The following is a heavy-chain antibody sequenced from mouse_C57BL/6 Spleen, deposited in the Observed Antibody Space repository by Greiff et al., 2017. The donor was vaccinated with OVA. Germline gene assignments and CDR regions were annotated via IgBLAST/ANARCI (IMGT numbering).Heavy chain of an antibody. Sequence: EVKLVESGEGLVKPGGSLKLSCAASGFTFSSYAMSWVRQTPEKRLEWVAYISSGGDYIYYADTVKGRFTISRDNARKTLYLQMSSLKSEDTAMYYCTRAGASYYFDYWGQGTTLTVSS. D-gene: IGHD6-1*01. V-gene: IGHV5-9-1*02. CDR3: TRAGASYYFDY. CDR1: GFTFSSYA. J-gene: IGHJ2*01. CDR2: ISSGGDYI.